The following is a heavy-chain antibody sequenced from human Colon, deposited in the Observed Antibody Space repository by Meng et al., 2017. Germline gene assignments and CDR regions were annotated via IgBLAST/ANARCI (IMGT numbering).Heavy chain of an antibody. CDR2: IDHFGIS. V-gene: IGHV4-34*02. Sequence: QVQTQQGGAGLLKPSETLSLTCAVSGGSFSGFYWSWIRQPPGKGLEWIGEIDHFGISNYNSSLKGRLTMSVDTSKKQISLTLTSVTAADTAVYYCATGLRHGDWFDPWGPGTLVTVSS. J-gene: IGHJ5*02. CDR3: ATGLRHGDWFDP. CDR1: GGSFSGFY. D-gene: IGHD4-17*01.